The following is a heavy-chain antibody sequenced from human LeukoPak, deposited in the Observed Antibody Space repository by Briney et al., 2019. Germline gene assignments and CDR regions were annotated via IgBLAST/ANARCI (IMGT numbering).Heavy chain of an antibody. Sequence: GGSLRLSCAASGFTFSDTWMHWVRQAPGEGLVWVSRIRSDGSDTRYAESVKGRFTISRDNSKNTLYLQMNSLRAEDTAVYYCAKDDYGSGPFDYWGQGTLVTVSS. CDR2: IRSDGSDT. J-gene: IGHJ4*02. CDR1: GFTFSDTW. CDR3: AKDDYGSGPFDY. D-gene: IGHD3-10*01. V-gene: IGHV3-74*01.